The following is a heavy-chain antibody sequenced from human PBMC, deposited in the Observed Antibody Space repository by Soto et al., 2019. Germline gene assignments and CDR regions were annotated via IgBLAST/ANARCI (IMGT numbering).Heavy chain of an antibody. J-gene: IGHJ4*02. CDR3: AKDLEWELLDY. Sequence: EVQLLESGGGLVQPGGSLRLSCAASGFTFSSYAMSWVRQAPGQGLEWVSAISGSGGSTYYADSVKGRFTISRDNSKNALYLQRNSLRAEDTAVYYCAKDLEWELLDYWGQGTLVTVSS. D-gene: IGHD1-26*01. CDR2: ISGSGGST. V-gene: IGHV3-23*01. CDR1: GFTFSSYA.